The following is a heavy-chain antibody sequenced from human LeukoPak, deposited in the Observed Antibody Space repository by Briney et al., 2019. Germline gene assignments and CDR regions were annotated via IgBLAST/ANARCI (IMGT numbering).Heavy chain of an antibody. V-gene: IGHV4-59*01. J-gene: IGHJ4*02. CDR3: ARDGYSGNDGI. D-gene: IGHD5-12*01. Sequence: SETLSLTCTVSGGSISSYYWSWTRQPPGKGLEWIGYIYHSGSTNHNPSLKSRVTISVDTSKNQFSLKLSSVTAADTAVYYCARDGYSGNDGIWGQGTLVTVSS. CDR2: IYHSGST. CDR1: GGSISSYY.